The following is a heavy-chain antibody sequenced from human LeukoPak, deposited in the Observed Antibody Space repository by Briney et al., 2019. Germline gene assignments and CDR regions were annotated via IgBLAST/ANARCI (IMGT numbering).Heavy chain of an antibody. V-gene: IGHV3-23*01. D-gene: IGHD3-3*01. CDR2: ISGSGGST. CDR1: GFTFSSYA. CDR3: AKERIYDFWSGYSPLDY. Sequence: GGSLRLSCAASGFTFSSYAMSWVRQAPGKGLEWVSAISGSGGSTYYADSVKGRFTISRDNSKNTLYLQMNSLRAEDTAVYYFAKERIYDFWSGYSPLDYWGQGTLVTVSS. J-gene: IGHJ4*02.